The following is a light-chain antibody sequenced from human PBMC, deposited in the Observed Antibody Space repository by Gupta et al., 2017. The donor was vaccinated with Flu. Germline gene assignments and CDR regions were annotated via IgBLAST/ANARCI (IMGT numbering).Light chain of an antibody. J-gene: IGKJ2*01. V-gene: IGKV3-11*01. CDR1: QSVGTY. CDR3: QKRSNWPPYT. Sequence: EIVLTQSPATLSLSPGERATLSCRASQSVGTYLAWYQQKPGQTPRLLVYDASNRDTGIPARFSGSGCGKDVTLTISSREQEDFAVYYCQKRSNWPPYTFGQGTMLEI. CDR2: DAS.